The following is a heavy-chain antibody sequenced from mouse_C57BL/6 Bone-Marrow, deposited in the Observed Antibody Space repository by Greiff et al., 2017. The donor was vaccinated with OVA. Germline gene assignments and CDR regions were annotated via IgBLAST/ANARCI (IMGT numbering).Heavy chain of an antibody. V-gene: IGHV1-61*01. CDR3: ERGGRGPYNAMDY. J-gene: IGHJ4*01. CDR1: GYTFTSYW. CDR2: IYPSDSET. Sequence: VQLQQPGAELVRPGSSVKLSCKASGYTFTSYWMDWVKQRPGQGLEWIGNIYPSDSETHYNQKFKDKATLTVDKSSSTAYMQLSSLTSEESAVYYCERGGRGPYNAMDYWGQGTSVTVSS.